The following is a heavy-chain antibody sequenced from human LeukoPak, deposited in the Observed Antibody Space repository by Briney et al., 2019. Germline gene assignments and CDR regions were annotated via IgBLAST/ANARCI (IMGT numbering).Heavy chain of an antibody. CDR1: GFIFSNYA. CDR2: ISFDGSNK. Sequence: GGSLRLSCAAPGFIFSNYAMHWVRQTPRKGLERVATISFDGSNKYYAGSVKGRFTISRDNSKNTLYLQMNSLRTEDTAVYFCAREGDYYVSSGYYYYWGQGTLVTVSS. D-gene: IGHD3-22*01. V-gene: IGHV3-30-3*01. J-gene: IGHJ4*02. CDR3: AREGDYYVSSGYYYY.